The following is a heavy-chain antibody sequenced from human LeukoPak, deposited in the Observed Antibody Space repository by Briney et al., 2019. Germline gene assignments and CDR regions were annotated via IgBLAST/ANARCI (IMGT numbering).Heavy chain of an antibody. CDR2: INPNSGGT. CDR3: ARGGPDDFWSGYLINY. CDR1: GYTFTGYY. Sequence: GASVKVSCKASGYTFTGYYMHWVRQAPGQGLEWMGWINPNSGGTNYAQKFRGRVTMTRDTSISTAYMELSRLRSDDTAVYYCARGGPDDFWSGYLINYWGQGTLVTVSS. J-gene: IGHJ4*02. V-gene: IGHV1-2*02. D-gene: IGHD3-3*01.